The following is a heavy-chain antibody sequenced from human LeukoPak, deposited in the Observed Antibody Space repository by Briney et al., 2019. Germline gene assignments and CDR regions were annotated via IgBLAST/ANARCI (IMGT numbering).Heavy chain of an antibody. CDR1: GGSVISGTYY. Sequence: PSETLSLTCTVSGGSVISGTYYWSWIRQPPGKELEWIGYVSHSGNTNYNPSLKSRVTISKDTSKNQFSLKLCSVTAADTAVYYCVREHDWGDFDFWGQGTLVTVSS. CDR3: VREHDWGDFDF. J-gene: IGHJ4*02. CDR2: VSHSGNT. D-gene: IGHD3-9*01. V-gene: IGHV4-61*01.